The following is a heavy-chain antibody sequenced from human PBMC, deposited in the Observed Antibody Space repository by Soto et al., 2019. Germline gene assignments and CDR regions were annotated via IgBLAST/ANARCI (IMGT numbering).Heavy chain of an antibody. Sequence: EVQLVESGGGLVKPGGSLRLSCAASGFTFSNAWMSWVRQAPGKGLEWVGRIKSKTDGGTTDYAAPVKGRFTISRDDSKNTLYLQMNSLKTEDTAVYYCPTAPYGSEGGLPDYWGQGTLVTVSS. J-gene: IGHJ4*02. D-gene: IGHD3-10*01. CDR2: IKSKTDGGTT. V-gene: IGHV3-15*01. CDR1: GFTFSNAW. CDR3: PTAPYGSEGGLPDY.